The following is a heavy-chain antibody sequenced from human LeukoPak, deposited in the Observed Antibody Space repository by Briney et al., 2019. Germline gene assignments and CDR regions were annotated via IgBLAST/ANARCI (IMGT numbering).Heavy chain of an antibody. CDR2: INPSGGST. D-gene: IGHD3-10*01. CDR3: AREMVPQKGVGDFDY. Sequence: GGSLRLSCAASGYTFTSYYMHWVRQAPGQGLEWMGIINPSGGSTSYAQKFQGRVTMTRDTSTSTVYMELSSLRSEDTAVYYCAREMVPQKGVGDFDYWGQGTLVTVSS. CDR1: GYTFTSYY. J-gene: IGHJ4*02. V-gene: IGHV1-46*01.